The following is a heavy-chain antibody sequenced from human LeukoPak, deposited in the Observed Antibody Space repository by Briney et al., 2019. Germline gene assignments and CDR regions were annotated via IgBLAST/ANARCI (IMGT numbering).Heavy chain of an antibody. CDR1: GLTFSSYS. CDR3: ARDSLSLRTSAFDY. Sequence: GSLRLTCAASGLTFSSYSMTWVRQAPGKGLEWVSSISSSSSYIYYADSVKGRFTISRDNAKNSLYLQMNSLRAEDTAVYYCARDSLSLRTSAFDYWGQGTLVTVSS. CDR2: ISSSSSYI. D-gene: IGHD3-16*01. V-gene: IGHV3-21*01. J-gene: IGHJ4*02.